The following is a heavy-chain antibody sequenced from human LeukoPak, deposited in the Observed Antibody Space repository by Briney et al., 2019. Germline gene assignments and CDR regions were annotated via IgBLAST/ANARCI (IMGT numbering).Heavy chain of an antibody. CDR3: AKDGVGSGTINWFDP. Sequence: PGGSLRLSCAASGFIFSSYAMSWVHQAPGKGLEWVSVISDSGGSTDYADSVKGRFTISRDNSKNTVYLQMNSLRAEDTALYYCAKDGVGSGTINWFDPWGQGTLVSVSS. CDR1: GFIFSSYA. CDR2: ISDSGGST. V-gene: IGHV3-23*01. D-gene: IGHD3-10*01. J-gene: IGHJ5*02.